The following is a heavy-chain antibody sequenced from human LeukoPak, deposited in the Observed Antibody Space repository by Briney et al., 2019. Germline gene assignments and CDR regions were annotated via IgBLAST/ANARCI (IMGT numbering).Heavy chain of an antibody. V-gene: IGHV3-48*03. Sequence: PGGSLRLSCAAFGFTFSRYEMNWVRQAPGKGLEWVSYIRSSGSTMHYADSVKGRFTISRDNAKNSLHLQMNSLRAEDTAVYYCAREYGGNSGGYWGQGTLVTVSS. CDR1: GFTFSRYE. CDR2: IRSSGSTM. CDR3: AREYGGNSGGY. J-gene: IGHJ4*02. D-gene: IGHD4-23*01.